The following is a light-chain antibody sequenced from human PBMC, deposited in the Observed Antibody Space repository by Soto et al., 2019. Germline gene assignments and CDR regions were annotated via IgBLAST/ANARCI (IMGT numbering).Light chain of an antibody. Sequence: AIRMTQSPSSFSASTGDRVTITCRASQGISSYLAWYQQKPGKAPKLLIYAASTLQSGVPSRFSGTGSGTEFTLTISSLQPEDFATYYCLQHNTYPLSFGGGTRWIS. CDR1: QGISSY. J-gene: IGKJ4*01. CDR3: LQHNTYPLS. V-gene: IGKV1-8*01. CDR2: AAS.